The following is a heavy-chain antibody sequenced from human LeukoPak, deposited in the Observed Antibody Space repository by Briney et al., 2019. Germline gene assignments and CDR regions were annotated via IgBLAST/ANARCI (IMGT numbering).Heavy chain of an antibody. V-gene: IGHV1-69*05. CDR1: GGTFSYYA. J-gene: IGHJ6*03. CDR3: ARSDYSTSSHMDV. Sequence: SVKVSCKASGGTFSYYAISWVRQAPGQGLEWMGRIIPIFGTANYAQKFQGRVTITTDESTSTAYMELSSLRSEDTAVCYCARSDYSTSSHMDVWGKGTTVTVSS. D-gene: IGHD6-6*01. CDR2: IIPIFGTA.